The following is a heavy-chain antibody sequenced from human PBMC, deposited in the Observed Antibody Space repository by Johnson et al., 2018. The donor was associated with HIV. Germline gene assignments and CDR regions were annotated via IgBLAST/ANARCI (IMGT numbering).Heavy chain of an antibody. CDR2: IRYDGSNK. CDR1: GFTFSSYT. Sequence: QVQLVESGGGVVQPGRSLRLSCVASGFTFSSYTMHWVRQSPGKGLEWVAFIRYDGSNKYYADSVKGRFTISRDSSKNTLYLQVNSLRAEDTAVYYCARDLYYYDTSGYYLNGPDAFDIWGQGTMVTVSS. J-gene: IGHJ3*02. D-gene: IGHD3-22*01. V-gene: IGHV3-30*04. CDR3: ARDLYYYDTSGYYLNGPDAFDI.